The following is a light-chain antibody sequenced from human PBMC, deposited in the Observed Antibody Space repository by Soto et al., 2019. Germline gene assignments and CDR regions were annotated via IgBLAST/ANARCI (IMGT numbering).Light chain of an antibody. CDR3: QMCKVAIFR. V-gene: IGKV1-27*01. J-gene: IGKJ4*01. CDR2: GAS. Sequence: PSASVGDRVTITCRASQTISKYLNWYQHKPGKGPKLLIYGASTLQSGVPSRFSGSVSGTDGTITISSLKTEDGTTYYCQMCKVAIFRFGGVTIVDIK. CDR1: QTISKY.